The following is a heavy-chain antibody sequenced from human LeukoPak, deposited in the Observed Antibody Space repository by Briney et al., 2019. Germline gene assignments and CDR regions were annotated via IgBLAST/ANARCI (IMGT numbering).Heavy chain of an antibody. CDR2: ISAGGGTT. V-gene: IGHV3-23*01. CDR3: ARAMMVVTNLWGVYDY. J-gene: IGHJ4*02. CDR1: GFTFSSYA. D-gene: IGHD3-22*01. Sequence: GGSLRLSCVVSGFTFSSYAMSWVRQAPGKGLEWVSGISAGGGTTYDTDSVKGRFTFSRDNSKNTLYLQMNSPRAEDTAVYFCARAMMVVTNLWGVYDYWGQGTLVTVSS.